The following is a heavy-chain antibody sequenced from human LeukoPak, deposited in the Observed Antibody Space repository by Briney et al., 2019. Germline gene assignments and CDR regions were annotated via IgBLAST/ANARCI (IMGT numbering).Heavy chain of an antibody. CDR2: ISYDGSNK. CDR1: GFTFSSYA. J-gene: IGHJ4*02. Sequence: GRSLRLPCAASGFTFSSYAMHWVRQAPGKGLEWVAVISYDGSNKYYADSVKGRFTISRDNSKNTLYLQMNSLRAEDTAVYYCARDPSSGWLPDDYWGQGTLVTVFS. V-gene: IGHV3-30*04. CDR3: ARDPSSGWLPDDY. D-gene: IGHD6-19*01.